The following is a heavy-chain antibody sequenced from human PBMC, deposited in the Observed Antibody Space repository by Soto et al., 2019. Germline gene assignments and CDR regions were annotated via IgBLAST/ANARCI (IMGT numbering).Heavy chain of an antibody. D-gene: IGHD2-21*02. CDR2: ISSSSYI. V-gene: IGHV3-21*01. Sequence: PGGSLRLSCAASGFTFSSYSMNWVRQAPGKGLEWVSSISSSSYIYYADSVKGRFTIPRDNAKNSLYLQMNSLRAEDTAVYYCARYGGNSGYYYYGMDVWGQGTTVTVSS. CDR3: ARYGGNSGYYYYGMDV. CDR1: GFTFSSYS. J-gene: IGHJ6*02.